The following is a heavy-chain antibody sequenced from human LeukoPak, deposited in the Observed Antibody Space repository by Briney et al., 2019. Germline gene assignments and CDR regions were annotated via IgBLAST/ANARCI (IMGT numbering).Heavy chain of an antibody. CDR1: GYTFTGYY. J-gene: IGHJ6*03. CDR3: ARGIREYYYDSSGYSSYYYYMDV. D-gene: IGHD3-22*01. V-gene: IGHV1-8*02. Sequence: APVKVSCKASGYTFTGYYMHWVRQAPVQGLEWMGWINPNSGNTGYAQKFQGRVTMTRNTSISTAYMELSSLRSEDTAVYYCARGIREYYYDSSGYSSYYYYMDVWGKGTTVTISS. CDR2: INPNSGNT.